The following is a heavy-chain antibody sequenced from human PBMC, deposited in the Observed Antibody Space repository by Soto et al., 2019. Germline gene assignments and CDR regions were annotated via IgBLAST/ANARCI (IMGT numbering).Heavy chain of an antibody. J-gene: IGHJ4*02. CDR3: ARDRRYCSSTSCHIFDY. D-gene: IGHD2-2*02. CDR2: ISSSSSYT. CDR1: GFTFSDYY. V-gene: IGHV3-11*06. Sequence: GGSLRLSCAASGFTFSDYYMSWIRQAPGKGLEWVSYISSSSSYTNYADSVKGRFTISRDNAKNSLYLQMNSLRAEDTAVYYCARDRRYCSSTSCHIFDYWGQGTLVTVSS.